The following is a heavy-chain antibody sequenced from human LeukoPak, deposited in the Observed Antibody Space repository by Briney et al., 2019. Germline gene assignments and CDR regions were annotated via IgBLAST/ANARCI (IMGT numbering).Heavy chain of an antibody. CDR3: AKDIYDFWSGSFDY. J-gene: IGHJ4*02. Sequence: GGSLRLSCAPSGFTFSSYGMHWVRQAPGKGLEGVAFIRYDGSNKYYADSVKGRFTISRDNSKNTLYLQMNSLRAEDTAVYYCAKDIYDFWSGSFDYWGQGTLVTVS. CDR2: IRYDGSNK. D-gene: IGHD3-3*01. CDR1: GFTFSSYG. V-gene: IGHV3-30*02.